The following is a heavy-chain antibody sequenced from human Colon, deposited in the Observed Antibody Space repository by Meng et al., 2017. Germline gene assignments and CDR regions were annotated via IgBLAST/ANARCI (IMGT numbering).Heavy chain of an antibody. Sequence: GESLNISCAASGFTFNYYWMTWVRQAPGKGLEWVANIKQDGSDKYYVDSVKGRFTISRDNANNSLYLQMNSLRADDTAVYYCAREEDASGNFYFDYWGQGTLVTVSS. CDR3: AREEDASGNFYFDY. CDR1: GFTFNYYW. V-gene: IGHV3-7*01. J-gene: IGHJ4*02. D-gene: IGHD3-10*01. CDR2: IKQDGSDK.